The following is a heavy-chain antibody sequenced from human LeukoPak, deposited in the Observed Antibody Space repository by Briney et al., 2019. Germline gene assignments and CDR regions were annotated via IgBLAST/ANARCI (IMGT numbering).Heavy chain of an antibody. CDR2: IWYDGSNK. Sequence: GRSLRLSCAASGFTFSSYGMHWVRQAPGKGLEWVAVIWYDGSNKYYADSVKGQFTISRDNSKNTLYLQMNSLRAEDTAVYYCAREDGEWNEHWFDPWGQGTLVTVSS. CDR3: AREDGEWNEHWFDP. CDR1: GFTFSSYG. V-gene: IGHV3-33*01. D-gene: IGHD1-1*01. J-gene: IGHJ5*02.